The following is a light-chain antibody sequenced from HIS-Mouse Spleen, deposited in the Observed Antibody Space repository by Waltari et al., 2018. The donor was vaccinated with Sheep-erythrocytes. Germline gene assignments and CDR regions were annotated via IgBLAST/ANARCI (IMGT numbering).Light chain of an antibody. CDR3: AAWDDSLNGPV. J-gene: IGLJ3*02. V-gene: IGLV1-44*01. CDR2: SNN. Sequence: QSVLTQPPSASGTPGQRVTISCSGSSSNIGSNTVNWYQQLPGTAPKLLINSNNRRPSGVPDRCSGSKSGASASLASSGLQSEDEADYYCAAWDDSLNGPVFGGGTKLTVL. CDR1: SSNIGSNT.